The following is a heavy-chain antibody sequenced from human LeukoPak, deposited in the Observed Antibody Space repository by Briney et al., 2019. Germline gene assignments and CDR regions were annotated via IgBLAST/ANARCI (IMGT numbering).Heavy chain of an antibody. V-gene: IGHV3-23*01. CDR1: GFSFGAYG. D-gene: IGHD5-18*01. CDR2: LSGSGDST. J-gene: IGHJ6*03. CDR3: AKDLLDSYGYGYYYYMDV. Sequence: SGGSLRLSCEASGFSFGAYGMSWVRQAPGKGLEWVSSLSGSGDSTYYADSVKGRFTISRDNSKNTLYLRLNSLRVEDTAIYYCAKDLLDSYGYGYYYYMDVWGKGTTVTISS.